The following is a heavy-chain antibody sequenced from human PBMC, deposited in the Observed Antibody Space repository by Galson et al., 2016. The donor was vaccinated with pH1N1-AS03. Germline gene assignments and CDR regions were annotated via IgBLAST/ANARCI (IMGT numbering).Heavy chain of an antibody. J-gene: IGHJ4*02. Sequence: SVKVSCKAPGGTFATYAISWVRQARGQGLEWMGGIIPLSETITYAQKFQGRLTITADDSTGTAPMELTSLTSDDTAVYYCARDRYRDSSRDCYESVYWGQGTLVTVSA. CDR3: ARDRYRDSSRDCYESVY. V-gene: IGHV1-69*13. CDR2: IIPLSETI. D-gene: IGHD5-24*01. CDR1: GGTFATYA.